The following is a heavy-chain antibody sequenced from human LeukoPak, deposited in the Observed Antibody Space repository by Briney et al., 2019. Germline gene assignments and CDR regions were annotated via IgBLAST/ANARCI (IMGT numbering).Heavy chain of an antibody. CDR2: INPNSGGT. J-gene: IGHJ6*03. D-gene: IGHD6-6*01. CDR1: GYTFTGYY. V-gene: IGHV1-2*06. Sequence: ASVKVSCKASGYTFTGYYMHWVRQAPGQGLEWMGRINPNSGGTNYAQKFQGRVTMTRDTSISTAYMELSRLRSDDTAVYYCATYSSFHYYYYMDVWGKGTTVTVSS. CDR3: ATYSSFHYYYYMDV.